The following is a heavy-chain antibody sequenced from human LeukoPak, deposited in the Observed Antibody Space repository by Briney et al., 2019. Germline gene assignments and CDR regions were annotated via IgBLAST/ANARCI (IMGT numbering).Heavy chain of an antibody. CDR1: GFSFGSYG. D-gene: IGHD7-27*01. CDR3: AKGSTGDRAFDI. J-gene: IGHJ3*02. V-gene: IGHV3-23*01. CDR2: IGGSGGST. Sequence: GTSLRLSCAASGFSFGSYGMHWVRQAPGKGLEWVSAIGGSGGSTYYADSVKGRFTISRDNSRNTLYLQMNTLGAEDTAVYYCAKGSTGDRAFDIWGQGTMVTVSS.